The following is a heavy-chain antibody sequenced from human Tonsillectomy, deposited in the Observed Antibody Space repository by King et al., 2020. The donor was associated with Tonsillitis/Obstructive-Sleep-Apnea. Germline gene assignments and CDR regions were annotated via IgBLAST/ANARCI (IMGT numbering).Heavy chain of an antibody. D-gene: IGHD3-22*01. J-gene: IGHJ5*02. CDR3: ARLKGITKEVGYYWFDP. V-gene: IGHV4-59*01. CDR1: GGSISSYY. Sequence: VQLQESGPGLVKPSETLSLTCTVSGGSISSYYWSWIRQPPGKGLEWIGYIYYSGSTNYNPSLKSRVTISVDTSKNQFSLKLSSVTAADTAVYYCARLKGITKEVGYYWFDPWGQGTLVTVSS. CDR2: IYYSGST.